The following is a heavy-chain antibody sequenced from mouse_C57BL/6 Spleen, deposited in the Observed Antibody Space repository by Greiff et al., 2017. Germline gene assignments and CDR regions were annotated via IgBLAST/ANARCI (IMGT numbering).Heavy chain of an antibody. D-gene: IGHD2-4*01. Sequence: QVQLQQSGAELAKPGASVKLSCKASGYTFTSYWMHWVKLRPGQGLELIGYINPSSGYTKYNQKFKDKATLTAEKSSSTAYMQLSSLTYEDSAVYYCAREGYDYPCDYWGQGTTLTVSS. J-gene: IGHJ2*01. CDR3: AREGYDYPCDY. CDR2: INPSSGYT. CDR1: GYTFTSYW. V-gene: IGHV1-7*01.